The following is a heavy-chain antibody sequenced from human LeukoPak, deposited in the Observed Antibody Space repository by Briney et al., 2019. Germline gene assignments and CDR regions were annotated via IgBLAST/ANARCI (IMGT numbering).Heavy chain of an antibody. J-gene: IGHJ5*02. CDR3: ARDRGGRRSGYPQPNWFDP. CDR1: GYTFTGYY. D-gene: IGHD3-3*01. CDR2: INPNSGGT. V-gene: IGHV1-2*02. Sequence: GASVKVSCKASGYTFTGYYMHWVRQAPGQGLEWMGWINPNSGGTNYAQKFQGRVTMTRDTSISTAYMELSRLRSDDTAVYYCARDRGGRRSGYPQPNWFDPWGQGTLVTVSS.